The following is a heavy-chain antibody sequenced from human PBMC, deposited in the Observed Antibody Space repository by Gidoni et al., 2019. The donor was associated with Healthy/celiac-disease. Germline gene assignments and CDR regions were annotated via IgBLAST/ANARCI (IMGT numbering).Heavy chain of an antibody. CDR2: IIPIFGTA. CDR1: GGTFSSYA. Sequence: QVQLVQSGAEVKKPGSSVKVSCKASGGTFSSYAISWVRQAPGQGLEWMGGIIPIFGTANYAQKFQGRVTITADKSTSTAYMELSSLRSEDTAVYYCARDRAGYSSGWYGWFDPWGQGTLVTVSS. V-gene: IGHV1-69*06. D-gene: IGHD6-19*01. CDR3: ARDRAGYSSGWYGWFDP. J-gene: IGHJ5*02.